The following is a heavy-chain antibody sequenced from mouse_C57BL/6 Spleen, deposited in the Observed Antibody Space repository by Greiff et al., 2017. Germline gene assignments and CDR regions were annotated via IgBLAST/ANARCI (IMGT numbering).Heavy chain of an antibody. Sequence: QVQLQQSGAELVRPGASVTLSCKASGYTFTDYEMHWVKQTPVHGLEWIGAIDPETGGTAYNQKFKGKAILTADKSSSTAYMELRSLTSEDSAVYYCTRRATPYGSTQLGDYWGQGTTLTVSS. CDR3: TRRATPYGSTQLGDY. CDR1: GYTFTDYE. D-gene: IGHD1-1*01. J-gene: IGHJ2*01. CDR2: IDPETGGT. V-gene: IGHV1-15*01.